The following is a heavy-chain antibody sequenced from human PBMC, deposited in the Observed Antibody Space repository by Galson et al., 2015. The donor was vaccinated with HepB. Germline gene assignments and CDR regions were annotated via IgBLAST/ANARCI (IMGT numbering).Heavy chain of an antibody. V-gene: IGHV3-30*18. Sequence: SLRLSCAASGFTFSSYGMHWVRQAPGKGLEWVAVISYDGSNKYYADSVKGRFTISRDNSKNTLYLQMNSLRAEDTAVYYCAKDLGLIVVVTAILDYWGQGTLVTVSS. D-gene: IGHD2-21*02. CDR1: GFTFSSYG. J-gene: IGHJ4*02. CDR2: ISYDGSNK. CDR3: AKDLGLIVVVTAILDY.